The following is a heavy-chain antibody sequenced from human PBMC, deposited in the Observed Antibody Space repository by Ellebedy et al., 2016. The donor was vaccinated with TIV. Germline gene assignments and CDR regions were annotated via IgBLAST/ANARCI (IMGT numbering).Heavy chain of an antibody. CDR3: ARGGELRVFFDY. CDR2: IFTNGVT. J-gene: IGHJ4*02. D-gene: IGHD1-7*01. CDR1: GGSISNYY. Sequence: MPGGSLRLSCSVSGGSISNYYWNWIRQPAGKGLEWIGRIFTNGVTDYNPSLKSRVTMSIDTSKNQFSLRLRSVTAADTAVYYCARGGELRVFFDYWGQGSLVIVSS. V-gene: IGHV4-4*07.